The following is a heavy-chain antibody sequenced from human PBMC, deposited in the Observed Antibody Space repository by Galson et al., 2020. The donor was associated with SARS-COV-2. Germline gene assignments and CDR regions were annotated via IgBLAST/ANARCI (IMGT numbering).Heavy chain of an antibody. CDR2: IYSGGRT. Sequence: GESLKISCAASGFTVSSNHMSWVRQAPGKGLEWVSLIYSGGRTYYTDSVKGRFTISRDNSKNTLYLRMNSLRAEDTAVYYCASSNYGATGNPWGQGTLVTVSS. CDR1: GFTVSSNH. V-gene: IGHV3-53*01. D-gene: IGHD4-4*01. J-gene: IGHJ5*02. CDR3: ASSNYGATGNP.